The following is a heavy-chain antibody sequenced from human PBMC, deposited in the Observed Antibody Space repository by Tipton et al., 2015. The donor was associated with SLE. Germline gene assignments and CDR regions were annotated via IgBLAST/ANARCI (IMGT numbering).Heavy chain of an antibody. CDR1: GASISSGAYY. D-gene: IGHD2-2*02. J-gene: IGHJ5*02. Sequence: LRLSCSVSGASISSGAYYWGWIRQHPGKGLEWIGYIYNLGNTYYNPSLKSRLAISIDTSKNQFSLKLTSVTAADTAVYYCARAIRFFDPWGQGTLVTVSS. V-gene: IGHV4-31*02. CDR2: IYNLGNT. CDR3: ARAIRFFDP.